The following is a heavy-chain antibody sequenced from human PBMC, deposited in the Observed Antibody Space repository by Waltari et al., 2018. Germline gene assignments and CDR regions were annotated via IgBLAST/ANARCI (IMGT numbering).Heavy chain of an antibody. J-gene: IGHJ6*03. D-gene: IGHD6-6*01. CDR2: IYYSGST. Sequence: QVQLQESGPGLVKPSETLSLTCTVSGGSISSYYWSWIRQPPGKGLEWIGYIYYSGSTNDNPSLKSRVTISVDTSKNQFSLKLSSVTAADTAVYYCARVSRVAARPGYYYYMDVWGKGTTVTVSS. V-gene: IGHV4-59*01. CDR1: GGSISSYY. CDR3: ARVSRVAARPGYYYYMDV.